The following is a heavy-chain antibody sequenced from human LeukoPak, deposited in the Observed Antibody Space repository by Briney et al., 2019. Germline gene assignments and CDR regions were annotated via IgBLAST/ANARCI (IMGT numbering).Heavy chain of an antibody. CDR1: GGSIMVAAYS. CDR3: ARGYGDNSGAFDI. CDR2: IYYSGRS. Sequence: SETLSLTCTVSGGSIMVAAYSWSWIRQPAGKGLEWIGYIYYSGRSYYNPSLKSRVTISLDRSKNQFSLRLSSVTAADTAVYFCARGYGDNSGAFDIWGQGTLVTVSS. J-gene: IGHJ3*02. D-gene: IGHD4-23*01. V-gene: IGHV4-30-2*01.